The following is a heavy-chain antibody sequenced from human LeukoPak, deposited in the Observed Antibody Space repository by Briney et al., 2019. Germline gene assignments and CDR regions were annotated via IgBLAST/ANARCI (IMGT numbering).Heavy chain of an antibody. D-gene: IGHD2-15*01. CDR3: AREAQFYSWFDP. V-gene: IGHV1-69*04. J-gene: IGHJ5*02. Sequence: SVKVSCKASGGTFSSYTISWVRQAPGQGLEWMGRIIPIFGIANYAQKFQGRVTITADKSTSTAYMELSSLRSEDTAVYYCAREAQFYSWFDPWGQGTLVTVSS. CDR1: GGTFSSYT. CDR2: IIPIFGIA.